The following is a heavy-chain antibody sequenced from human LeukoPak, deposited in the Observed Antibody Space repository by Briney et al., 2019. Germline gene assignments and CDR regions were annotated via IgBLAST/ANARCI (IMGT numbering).Heavy chain of an antibody. V-gene: IGHV3-11*01. Sequence: KPGGSLRLSCAASGFTSSDYYMSWIRQAPGKGLEWVSYISSSGSTIYYADSVKGRFTISRDNAKNSLYLQMNSLRAEDTAVYYCARARQWLVDAFDIWGQGTMVTVSS. CDR3: ARARQWLVDAFDI. CDR2: ISSSGSTI. CDR1: GFTSSDYY. J-gene: IGHJ3*02. D-gene: IGHD6-19*01.